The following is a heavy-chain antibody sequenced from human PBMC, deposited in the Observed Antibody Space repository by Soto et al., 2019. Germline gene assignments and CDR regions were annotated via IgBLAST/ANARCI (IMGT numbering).Heavy chain of an antibody. J-gene: IGHJ6*02. V-gene: IGHV1-3*01. CDR1: GYTFTSYT. CDR3: AMIWFGYAYAGMDV. Sequence: QVQLVQSGAEVKKPGASVKVSCKASGYTFTSYTMHWVRQAPGQRLEWMGWINAGNGNTKYSQKFQGRVTITRDTSASTAYMELSSLISEDTAVYSCAMIWFGYAYAGMDVWGQGTTVTVSS. CDR2: INAGNGNT. D-gene: IGHD3-10*01.